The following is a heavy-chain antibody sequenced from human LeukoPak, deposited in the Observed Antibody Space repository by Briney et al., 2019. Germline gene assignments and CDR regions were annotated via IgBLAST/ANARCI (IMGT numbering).Heavy chain of an antibody. Sequence: ASVKVSCKVSLYTLTELSMHWVRQAPGKGLEWMGGFDPEDGETIYAQKFQGRFTMTSDTSTSSVYMELSSLISADTAVYYCARVRDGYNDAYDIWGQGTMVTVTS. J-gene: IGHJ3*02. CDR2: FDPEDGET. D-gene: IGHD5-24*01. CDR3: ARVRDGYNDAYDI. V-gene: IGHV1-24*01. CDR1: LYTLTELS.